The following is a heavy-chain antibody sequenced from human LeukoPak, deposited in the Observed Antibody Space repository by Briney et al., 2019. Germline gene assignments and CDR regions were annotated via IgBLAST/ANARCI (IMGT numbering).Heavy chain of an antibody. V-gene: IGHV3-23*01. CDR1: VFTLGSHA. Sequence: VGSLRLSCEAPVFTLGSHAMYCVRQAPGMGLEWGAGIFGSGGSPHYADPVRGRFTISRDNSPNTVYLQITCLSAEDTAVYYCGKTTVGYGSGQKPAWPVDYSGEGTLVTVSS. CDR2: IFGSGGSP. J-gene: IGHJ4*02. D-gene: IGHD6-19*01. CDR3: GKTTVGYGSGQKPAWPVDY.